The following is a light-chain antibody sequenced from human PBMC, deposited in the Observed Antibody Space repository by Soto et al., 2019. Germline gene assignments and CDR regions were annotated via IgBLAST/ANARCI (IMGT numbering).Light chain of an antibody. J-gene: IGLJ2*01. CDR3: SSYTSSSTLVV. Sequence: QSVLTQPASVSGSPGQSITIPCTGTSRDVGGYNFVSWYQQYPGKAPKLMIYDVTNRPSGVSNRFSASKSGNTASLTISGLQAEDEANYYCSSYTSSSTLVVFGGGTKLTVL. V-gene: IGLV2-14*01. CDR2: DVT. CDR1: SRDVGGYNF.